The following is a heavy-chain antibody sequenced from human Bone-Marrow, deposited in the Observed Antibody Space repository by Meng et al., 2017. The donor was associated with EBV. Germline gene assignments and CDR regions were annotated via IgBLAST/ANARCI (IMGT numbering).Heavy chain of an antibody. V-gene: IGHV1-2*06. J-gene: IGHJ4*02. CDR1: GYTFTGYY. CDR2: INPNSGGT. D-gene: IGHD1-26*01. Sequence: VQVVQSGAEVKKPGASVKVSCKASGYTFTGYYMHWVRQAPGQGLEWMGRINPNSGGTNYAQKFQGRVTMTRDTSISTAYMELSRLRSDDTAVYYCARDLVVGATSFHYWGQGTLVTVSS. CDR3: ARDLVVGATSFHY.